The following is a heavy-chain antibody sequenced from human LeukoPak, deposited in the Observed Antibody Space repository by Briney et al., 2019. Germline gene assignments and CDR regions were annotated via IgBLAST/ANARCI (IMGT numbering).Heavy chain of an antibody. CDR3: HVVDFWNSPNYYDDDS. D-gene: IGHD3-3*01. Sequence: NASETLSLTCTVSGGSISSSSYYWGWIRQPPGKGLEWIGSIYYSGSTYYNPSLKSRVTVSVDTSRNQFYLKLSSVTAADTAVYYCHVVDFWNSPNYYDDDSWGQGTLVTVSS. J-gene: IGHJ4*02. CDR1: GGSISSSSYY. V-gene: IGHV4-39*01. CDR2: IYYSGST.